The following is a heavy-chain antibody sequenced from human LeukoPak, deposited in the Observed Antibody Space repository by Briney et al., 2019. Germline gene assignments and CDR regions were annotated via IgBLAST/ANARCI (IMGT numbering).Heavy chain of an antibody. CDR2: ISGSGGST. CDR1: GLTFGSYN. D-gene: IGHD3-16*01. V-gene: IGHV3-23*01. CDR3: AKGGSRGGFYFDY. J-gene: IGHJ4*02. Sequence: GGSLRLSCAVSGLTFGSYNMSWVRQAPGKGLEWVSAISGSGGSTYYADSVKGRFTISRDNSKNTLYLQMNSLRAEDTAVYYCAKGGSRGGFYFDYWGQGTLVTVSS.